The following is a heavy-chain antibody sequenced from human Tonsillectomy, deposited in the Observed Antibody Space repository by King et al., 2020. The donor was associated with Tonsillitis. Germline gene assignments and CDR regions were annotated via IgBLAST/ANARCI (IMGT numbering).Heavy chain of an antibody. CDR3: ARDPCSSNSCYWGAFDI. CDR1: GFTFSSYW. D-gene: IGHD2-2*01. CDR2: IKQDGSQR. V-gene: IGHV3-7*01. J-gene: IGHJ3*02. Sequence: VQLVESGGGLVQPGGSLRLSCAASGFTFSSYWMTWVRQAPGEGLEWGANIKQDGSQREYVDSVKGRFTISRDNAENSLYLEMNSLRAEDTAMYYCARDPCSSNSCYWGAFDIWGQGTKVTVSS.